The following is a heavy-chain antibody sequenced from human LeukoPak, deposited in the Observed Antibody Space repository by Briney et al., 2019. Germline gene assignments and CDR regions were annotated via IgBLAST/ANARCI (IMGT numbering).Heavy chain of an antibody. J-gene: IGHJ4*02. CDR2: TYSDGNT. Sequence: HTGGSLRLSCAAAGFTVSSNYMTWVRQIPGRGLEWVSVTYSDGNTYYADSVKGRFTVSRDNSKNTLYLQMNSLRAEDTAVYYCARDGGSGWYDHWGQGTLVTVSS. V-gene: IGHV3-66*01. CDR3: ARDGGSGWYDH. CDR1: GFTVSSNY. D-gene: IGHD6-19*01.